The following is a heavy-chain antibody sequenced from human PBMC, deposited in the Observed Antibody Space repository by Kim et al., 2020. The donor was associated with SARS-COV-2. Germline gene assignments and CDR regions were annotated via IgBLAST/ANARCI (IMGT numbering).Heavy chain of an antibody. CDR3: ARDSLGEYSSHAEYFQH. V-gene: IGHV1-69*13. CDR1: GGTFSSYA. CDR2: IIPIFGTA. J-gene: IGHJ1*01. Sequence: SVKVSCKASGGTFSSYAISWVRQAPGQGLEWMGGIIPIFGTANYAQKFQGRVTITADESTSTAYMELSSLRSEDTAVYYCARDSLGEYSSHAEYFQHWGQGTLVTVSS. D-gene: IGHD6-6*01.